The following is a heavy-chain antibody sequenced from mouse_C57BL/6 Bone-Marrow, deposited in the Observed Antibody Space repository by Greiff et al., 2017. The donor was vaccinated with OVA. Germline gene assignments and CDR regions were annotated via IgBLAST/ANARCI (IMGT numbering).Heavy chain of an antibody. CDR2: ISYSGST. Sequence: EVQLQESGPGMVKPSQSLSLTCTVTGYSITSGYDWHWIRHFPGNKLEWMGYISYSGSTNYNPSLKSRISITHDTSKNHFFLKLNSVTTEDTATYYCARERAYSTWDYWGQGTTLTVSS. V-gene: IGHV3-1*01. J-gene: IGHJ2*01. CDR3: ARERAYSTWDY. D-gene: IGHD2-10*01. CDR1: GYSITSGYD.